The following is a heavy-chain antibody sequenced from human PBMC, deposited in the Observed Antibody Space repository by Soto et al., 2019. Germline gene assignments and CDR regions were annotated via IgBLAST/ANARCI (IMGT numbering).Heavy chain of an antibody. CDR3: AGYDFWCRYSQGH. Sequence: QIQLVQSGAEVKKPGASVKVSCKVSGYKFTSYGINWVRQAPGQGLEWMGWVTAYNDNVKYAEKFQGRVTMTADTATTTAYMEWRCRRPYGAAVLFCAGYDFWCRYSQGHWGQGTMVTVAP. CDR2: VTAYNDNV. J-gene: IGHJ1*01. CDR1: GYKFTSYG. D-gene: IGHD3-3*01. V-gene: IGHV1-18*01.